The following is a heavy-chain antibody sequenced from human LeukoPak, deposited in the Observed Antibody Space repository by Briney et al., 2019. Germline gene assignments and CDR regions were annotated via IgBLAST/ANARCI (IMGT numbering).Heavy chain of an antibody. J-gene: IGHJ4*02. V-gene: IGHV3-48*01. CDR3: ARDHDYAFDN. Sequence: PGGSLRLSCTASGFTFSTYPINWVRQAPGKGLEWISHIRDDGTTDYADSVKGRFTISRDNAKNSLYLLLNSLRAEDTAVYYCARDHDYAFDNWGQGTLVTVSS. D-gene: IGHD4-17*01. CDR1: GFTFSTYP. CDR2: IRDDGTT.